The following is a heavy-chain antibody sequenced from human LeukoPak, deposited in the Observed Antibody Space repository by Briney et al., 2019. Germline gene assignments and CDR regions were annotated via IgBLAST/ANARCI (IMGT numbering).Heavy chain of an antibody. Sequence: PGGSLRLSCAASGFTVSSNYMSWIRQAPGKGLEWVSYISSSGSTIYYADSVKGRFTISRDNAKNSLYLQMNSLRAEDTAVYYCARWTTVTSVDYWGQGTLVTVSS. CDR2: ISSSGSTI. D-gene: IGHD4-17*01. CDR3: ARWTTVTSVDY. V-gene: IGHV3-11*01. J-gene: IGHJ4*02. CDR1: GFTVSSNY.